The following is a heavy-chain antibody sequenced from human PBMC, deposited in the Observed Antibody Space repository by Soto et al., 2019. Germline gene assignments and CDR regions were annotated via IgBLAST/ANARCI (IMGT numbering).Heavy chain of an antibody. J-gene: IGHJ6*02. V-gene: IGHV1-3*01. CDR3: ARDTRQVEEYYYGSGSYLYGMDV. D-gene: IGHD3-10*01. CDR1: GYTFTSYA. CDR2: INAGNGNT. Sequence: GASVKVSCKASGYTFTSYAMHWVRQAPGQRLEWMGWINAGNGNTEYSQKFQGRVTITRDTSASTAYMELSSLRSEDTAVYYCARDTRQVEEYYYGSGSYLYGMDVWGQGTTVTVSS.